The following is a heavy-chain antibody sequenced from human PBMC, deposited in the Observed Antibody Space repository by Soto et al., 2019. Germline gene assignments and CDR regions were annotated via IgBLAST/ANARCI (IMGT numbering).Heavy chain of an antibody. J-gene: IGHJ4*02. CDR2: IYWDDDK. CDR1: GFSLSTSGVG. D-gene: IGHD3-9*01. V-gene: IGHV2-5*02. CDR3: AHSEMYYDLLTGYSYYFDY. Sequence: QITLKESGPTLVKPTQTLTLTCTFSGFSLSTSGVGVGWIRQPPGKALEWLALIYWDDDKRYSPSLKSRLTITKDTSKNQVVLTMTNMDPVDTATYYCAHSEMYYDLLTGYSYYFDYWGQGTLVTVAS.